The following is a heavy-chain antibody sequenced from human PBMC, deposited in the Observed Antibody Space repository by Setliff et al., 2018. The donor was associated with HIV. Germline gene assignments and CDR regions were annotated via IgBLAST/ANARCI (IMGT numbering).Heavy chain of an antibody. D-gene: IGHD1-26*01. J-gene: IGHJ3*02. Sequence: PSETLSLTCAVSGGSISRTNWWSWVRQSPGKGLEWIGEIYHSGNTNYNPSLKSRVTISVEKPKNQFSLKLSSVTAADTAVYYWARRGGSYPHDAFDIWGQGTMVTVSS. CDR2: IYHSGNT. V-gene: IGHV4-4*02. CDR1: GGSISRTNW. CDR3: ARRGGSYPHDAFDI.